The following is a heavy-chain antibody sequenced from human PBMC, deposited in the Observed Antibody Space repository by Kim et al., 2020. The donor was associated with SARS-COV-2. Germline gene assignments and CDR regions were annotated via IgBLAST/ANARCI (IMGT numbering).Heavy chain of an antibody. CDR2: IIPIFGTA. V-gene: IGHV1-69*13. J-gene: IGHJ4*02. Sequence: SVKVSCKASGGTFSSFAISWVRQAPGQGLEWMGGIIPIFGTANYAQKFQGRVTITADESTSTAYMELSSLRSEDTAVYYCAREQAVQPALDYWGQGTLVTVSS. D-gene: IGHD2-2*01. CDR1: GGTFSSFA. CDR3: AREQAVQPALDY.